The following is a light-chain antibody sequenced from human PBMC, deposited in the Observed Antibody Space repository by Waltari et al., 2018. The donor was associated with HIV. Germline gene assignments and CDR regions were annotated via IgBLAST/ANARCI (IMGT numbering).Light chain of an antibody. CDR3: CSYAGSFTLI. CDR1: SSDVGGYYY. Sequence: QSALTQPRSVSGSPGPSVTISCTGTSSDVGGYYYVSWYQHHPGKAPKLLIYDVTKRPSGVPDRFSGSKSGNTASLTISGLQAEDEADYHCCSYAGSFTLIFGGGTTVTVL. J-gene: IGLJ2*01. CDR2: DVT. V-gene: IGLV2-11*01.